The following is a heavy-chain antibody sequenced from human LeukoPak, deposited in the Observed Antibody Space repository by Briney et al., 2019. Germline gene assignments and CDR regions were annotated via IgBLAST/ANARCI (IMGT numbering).Heavy chain of an antibody. Sequence: SETLSLTCTVSGGSISSSSYYWGWIRQPPGKGLEWIGSIYYSGSTYYNPSLKSRVTISVDTSKNQFSLKLSSVTAADTAVYYCAREGDGYKPDDAFDIWGQGTMVTVSS. D-gene: IGHD5-24*01. CDR3: AREGDGYKPDDAFDI. V-gene: IGHV4-39*07. CDR1: GGSISSSSYY. J-gene: IGHJ3*02. CDR2: IYYSGST.